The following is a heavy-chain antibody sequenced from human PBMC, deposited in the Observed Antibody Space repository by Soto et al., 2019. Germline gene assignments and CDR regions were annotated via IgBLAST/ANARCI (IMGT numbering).Heavy chain of an antibody. CDR3: AREAYYDFWSGYDRSWFDP. V-gene: IGHV1-69*08. D-gene: IGHD3-3*01. J-gene: IGHJ5*02. CDR2: IIPILGIA. Sequence: QVQLVQSGAEVKKPGFSVKVSCKASGGTFSSYTISWVRQAPGQGLEWMGRIIPILGIANYAQKFQGRVTITADKSTSTAYMELSSLRSEHTAVYYCAREAYYDFWSGYDRSWFDPWGQGTLVTVSS. CDR1: GGTFSSYT.